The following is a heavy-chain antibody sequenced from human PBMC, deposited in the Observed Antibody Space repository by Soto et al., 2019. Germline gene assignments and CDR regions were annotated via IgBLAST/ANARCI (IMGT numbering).Heavy chain of an antibody. CDR3: ARGGSYRPNWFDP. J-gene: IGHJ5*02. Sequence: QVQLVQSGAEVKKPGASVKVSCKASGYTFTSYGISWVRQAPGQGLEWMGWISAYNGNTNYAQKFQGRVTMTRNTSISTAYMELSSLRSEDTAVYYCARGGSYRPNWFDPWGQGTLVTVSS. CDR2: ISAYNGNT. D-gene: IGHD3-16*02. CDR1: GYTFTSYG. V-gene: IGHV1-18*04.